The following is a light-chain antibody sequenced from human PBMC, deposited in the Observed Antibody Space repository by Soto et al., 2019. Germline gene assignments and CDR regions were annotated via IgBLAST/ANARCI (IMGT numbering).Light chain of an antibody. CDR2: GNS. V-gene: IGLV1-40*01. J-gene: IGLJ2*01. Sequence: QSVLTQPPSVSGAPGQRVTISCTGSSSNIGAGYDVHWYQQLPGTAPKLLIYGNSNRPSGVPDRFSGSKSGTSASLAITGLQAEDEAYYYCQSYDSSLSAPVFGGGTKLTVL. CDR1: SSNIGAGYD. CDR3: QSYDSSLSAPV.